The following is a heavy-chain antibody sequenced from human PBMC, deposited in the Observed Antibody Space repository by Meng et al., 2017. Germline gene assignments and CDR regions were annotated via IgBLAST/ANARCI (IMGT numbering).Heavy chain of an antibody. D-gene: IGHD6-13*01. CDR3: TRAGHCGSSWPYYYYYYGMDV. Sequence: GESLKISCTASGFTFGDYAMSWFRQAPGKGLEWVGFIRSKAYGGTTEYAASVKGRFTISRDDSKSIAYLQMNSLETEDTAVYYCTRAGHCGSSWPYYYYYYGMDVWGQGTTVTVSS. V-gene: IGHV3-49*03. J-gene: IGHJ6*02. CDR2: IRSKAYGGTT. CDR1: GFTFGDYA.